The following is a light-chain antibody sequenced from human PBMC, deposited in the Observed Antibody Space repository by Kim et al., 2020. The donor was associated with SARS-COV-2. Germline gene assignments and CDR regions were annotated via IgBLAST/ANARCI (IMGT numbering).Light chain of an antibody. CDR2: GAS. J-gene: IGKJ2*01. Sequence: EIVLTQSPATLSLSPGERATLSCRASQSVSSNSLVWYQQKPGQAPRLLIHGASIRATGIPDRFSGSGSGTDFTLTISRLEPEDFAVYYCQRCFDSAMDTFGEGTRLEI. CDR3: QRCFDSAMDT. CDR1: QSVSSNS. V-gene: IGKV3-20*01.